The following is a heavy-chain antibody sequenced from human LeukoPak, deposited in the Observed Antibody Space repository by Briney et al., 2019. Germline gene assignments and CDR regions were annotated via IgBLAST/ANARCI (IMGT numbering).Heavy chain of an antibody. V-gene: IGHV3-48*02. D-gene: IGHD4-17*01. CDR3: ARDNYGDYVGVFDY. Sequence: GGSLRLSCAASGFTFSSYGMNWVRQAPGKGLEWLSYISRSSSPIYYADSVKGRFTISRDNAKNSLYLQMNSLRDEDTAVYYCARDNYGDYVGVFDYWGQGTLVTVSS. J-gene: IGHJ4*02. CDR2: ISRSSSPI. CDR1: GFTFSSYG.